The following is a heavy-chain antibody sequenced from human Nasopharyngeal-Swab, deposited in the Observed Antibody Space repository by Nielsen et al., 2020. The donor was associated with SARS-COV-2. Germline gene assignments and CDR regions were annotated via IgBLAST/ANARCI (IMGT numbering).Heavy chain of an antibody. Sequence: GESLKISCAASGFIFSSYGMHWVRQAPGKGLEWVAVISYDGSNKYYADSLKGRFAISKDNSKNMLYLQMNSLRAEDTAVYYCAKVPGSSWVDAFDIWGQGTKVTVS. D-gene: IGHD6-13*01. J-gene: IGHJ3*02. CDR2: ISYDGSNK. CDR3: AKVPGSSWVDAFDI. V-gene: IGHV3-30*18. CDR1: GFIFSSYG.